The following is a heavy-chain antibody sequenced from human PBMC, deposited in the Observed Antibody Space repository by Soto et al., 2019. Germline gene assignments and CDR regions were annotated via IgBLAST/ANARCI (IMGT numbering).Heavy chain of an antibody. J-gene: IGHJ4*02. D-gene: IGHD5-12*01. CDR3: ASGTRNINYRGYDY. Sequence: GGSLRLSCAASGFTFSSYSMNWVRQAPGKGLEWVSYISSSSTIYYADSVKGRFTISRDNAKNSLYLQMNSLRDEDTAVYYCASGTRNINYRGYDYWGQGTLVTVSS. V-gene: IGHV3-48*02. CDR2: ISSSSTI. CDR1: GFTFSSYS.